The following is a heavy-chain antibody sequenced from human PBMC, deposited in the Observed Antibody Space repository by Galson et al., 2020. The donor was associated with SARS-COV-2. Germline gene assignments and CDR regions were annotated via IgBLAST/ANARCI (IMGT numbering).Heavy chain of an antibody. CDR1: GFTFSSYA. CDR2: ISYDGSNK. CDR3: ARDPLMYYDSSGYSYFQH. Sequence: GGSLRLSCAASGFTFSSYAMHWVRQAPGKGLEWVAVISYDGSNKYYADSVKGRFTISRDNSKNTLYLQMNSLRAEDTAVYYCARDPLMYYDSSGYSYFQHWGQGTLVTVSS. D-gene: IGHD3-22*01. V-gene: IGHV3-30-3*01. J-gene: IGHJ1*01.